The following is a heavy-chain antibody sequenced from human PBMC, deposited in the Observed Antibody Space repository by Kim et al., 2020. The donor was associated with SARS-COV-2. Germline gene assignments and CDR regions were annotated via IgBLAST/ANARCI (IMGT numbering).Heavy chain of an antibody. D-gene: IGHD2-21*01. Sequence: SETLSLTCTVSGGSVSSRTYYWGWIRQPPGKGLEWIGTIDYSGSTYYNPSLKSRLTISVDTTKNQFSLKLRSVTTADTAIYYCARHSNRVMRAFDIWGQETVVTVSS. CDR3: ARHSNRVMRAFDI. J-gene: IGHJ3*02. CDR2: IDYSGST. V-gene: IGHV4-39*01. CDR1: GGSVSSRTYY.